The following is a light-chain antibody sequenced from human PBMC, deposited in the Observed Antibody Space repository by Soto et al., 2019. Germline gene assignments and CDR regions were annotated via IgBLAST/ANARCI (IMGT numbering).Light chain of an antibody. Sequence: QSVLTQSPSVSGAPGQRVSISCTGTSSNIGAGFDVHWYQQLPATAPKLLIYGNNNRPSGVPDRFSGSKSGTSASLAITGLQAVDEADYYCQSYDPHLCGGSVFGTGTKVTVL. CDR1: SSNIGAGFD. CDR3: QSYDPHLCGGSV. V-gene: IGLV1-40*01. CDR2: GNN. J-gene: IGLJ1*01.